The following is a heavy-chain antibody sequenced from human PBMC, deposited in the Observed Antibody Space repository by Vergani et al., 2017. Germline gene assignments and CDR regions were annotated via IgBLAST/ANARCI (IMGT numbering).Heavy chain of an antibody. CDR3: ASKRGGCRAAYCHSYDF. Sequence: QVQLQESGPGLVKPSETLSLTCTVPGDSVISTDYHWGWIRQPPGKGLEWIGSMDYSGSTSYNPSLESRISISFETPKNQFSLRLTSVTAADTAVYYCASKRGGCRAAYCHSYDFWGPGTLVGVSS. D-gene: IGHD3-16*02. CDR2: MDYSGST. CDR1: GDSVISTDYH. V-gene: IGHV4-39*01. J-gene: IGHJ4*02.